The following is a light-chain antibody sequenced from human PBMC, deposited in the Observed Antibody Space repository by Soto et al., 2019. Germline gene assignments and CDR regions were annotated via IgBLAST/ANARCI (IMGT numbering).Light chain of an antibody. CDR3: QQYDDSRTLT. V-gene: IGKV3-20*01. Sequence: EIVLTQSPGTLSLSPGERATLSCRASQSVGSRFLAWYQQKPGQAPRLLIYGASNRATGIPDRFSGSGSGTDFTLTISRLEPEDFAVYYCQQYDDSRTLTFGGGTKVEI. J-gene: IGKJ4*01. CDR2: GAS. CDR1: QSVGSRF.